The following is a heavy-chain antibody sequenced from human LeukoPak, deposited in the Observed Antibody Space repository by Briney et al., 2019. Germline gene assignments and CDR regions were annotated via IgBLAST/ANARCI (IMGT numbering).Heavy chain of an antibody. V-gene: IGHV3-74*01. CDR3: ARGKAVAGTFSWFDP. CDR1: GFTFSVNW. J-gene: IGHJ5*02. D-gene: IGHD6-19*01. CDR2: INSDGSST. Sequence: GGSLRLFCAASGFTFSVNWMHWVRQAPGRGLVWVSLINSDGSSTRYADSVKGRFTISRDNAKNTLYLQMNSLRAEDTAVYYCARGKAVAGTFSWFDPWGQGTLVAVSS.